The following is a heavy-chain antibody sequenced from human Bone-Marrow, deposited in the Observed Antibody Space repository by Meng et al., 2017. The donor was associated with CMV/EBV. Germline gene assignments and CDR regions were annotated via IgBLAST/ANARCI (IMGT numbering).Heavy chain of an antibody. CDR1: GFTFSSYA. CDR3: AKGEMAIHF. V-gene: IGHV3-23*01. D-gene: IGHD5-24*01. J-gene: IGHJ4*02. CDR2: ISGSGGST. Sequence: GESLKISCAASGFTFSSYAMSWVRQAPGKGLEWVSAISGSGGSTYYAASVKGRFTISRDNSKNTLYLQMNSLRAEDTAVYYCAKGEMAIHFRGQGKLVTVAS.